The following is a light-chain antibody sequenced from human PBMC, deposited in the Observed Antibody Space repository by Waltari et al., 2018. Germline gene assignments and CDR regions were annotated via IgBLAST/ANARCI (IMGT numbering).Light chain of an antibody. CDR1: QGISTY. J-gene: IGKJ4*01. CDR3: LHLNNFPLS. CDR2: AAS. Sequence: EIQLTQSPSFLSASVRDRVTITCRASQGISTYLAWYQQKPGKAPKLLIYAASTLQSDIPSRFSGSGSGTEFTLTISSLQPEDFATYYCLHLNNFPLSFGGGTKVELK. V-gene: IGKV1-9*01.